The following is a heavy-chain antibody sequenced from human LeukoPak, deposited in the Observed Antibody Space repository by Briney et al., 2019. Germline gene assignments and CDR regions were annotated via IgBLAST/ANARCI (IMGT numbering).Heavy chain of an antibody. D-gene: IGHD3-3*01. J-gene: IGHJ6*02. Sequence: ASVTVSCTASGYTFTSYDINWVRQATGQGLEWMGWMNPNSGNTGYAQKFQGRVTMTRNTSISTAYMELSSLRSEDTAVYYCARDSLRFLEWLSPSYAMDVWGQGTTVTVSS. V-gene: IGHV1-8*01. CDR3: ARDSLRFLEWLSPSYAMDV. CDR2: MNPNSGNT. CDR1: GYTFTSYD.